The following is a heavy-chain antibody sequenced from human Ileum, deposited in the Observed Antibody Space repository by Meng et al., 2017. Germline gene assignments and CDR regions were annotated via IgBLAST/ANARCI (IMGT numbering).Heavy chain of an antibody. V-gene: IGHV4-34*01. CDR3: ARGDTLVVDY. CDR2: MYYSGNT. Sequence: QVQLQQWGAGLLKPSETLSLTCFVYGGSFSANYWTWIRQPPGKGLEWIGYMYYSGNTYYNSSLESRVTISVDTSKNQFSLKLTSVTAADTAVYYCARGDTLVVDYWGQGTLVTVSS. J-gene: IGHJ4*02. CDR1: GGSFSANY. D-gene: IGHD2-21*01.